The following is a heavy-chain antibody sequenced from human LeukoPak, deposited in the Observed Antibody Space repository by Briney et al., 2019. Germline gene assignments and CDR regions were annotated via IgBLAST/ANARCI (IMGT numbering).Heavy chain of an antibody. Sequence: GRSLRLSCAASGFTFSSYGMHWVRQAPGKGLEWVAVISYDGSNKYYADSVKGRFTISRDNSKNTLYLQMNSLRAEDTAVYYCAKDRSLVFDYWGQGTLVTVSS. CDR2: ISYDGSNK. CDR3: AKDRSLVFDY. CDR1: GFTFSSYG. J-gene: IGHJ4*02. V-gene: IGHV3-30*18.